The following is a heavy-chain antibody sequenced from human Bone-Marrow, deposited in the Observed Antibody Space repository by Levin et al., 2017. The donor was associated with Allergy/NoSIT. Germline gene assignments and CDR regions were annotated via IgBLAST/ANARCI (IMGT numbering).Heavy chain of an antibody. CDR2: IIPIFGTA. CDR3: ARALRPGPREYYYYGMDV. V-gene: IGHV1-69*06. CDR1: GGTFSSYA. D-gene: IGHD5-24*01. J-gene: IGHJ6*02. Sequence: KISCKASGGTFSSYAISWVRQAPGQGLEWMGGIIPIFGTANYAQKFQGRVTITADKSTSTAYMELSSLRSEDTAVYYCARALRPGPREYYYYGMDVWGQGTTVTVSS.